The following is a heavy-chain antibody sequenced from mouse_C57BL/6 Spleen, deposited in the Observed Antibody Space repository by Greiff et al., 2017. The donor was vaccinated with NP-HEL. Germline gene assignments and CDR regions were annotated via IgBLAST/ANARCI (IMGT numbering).Heavy chain of an antibody. CDR2: IDPSDSYT. V-gene: IGHV1-69*01. CDR1: GYTFTSYW. CDR3: ARSSRTRYAMDY. Sequence: QVQLQQPGAELVMPGASVKLSCKASGYTFTSYWMHWVKQRPGQGLEWIGEIDPSDSYTNYNQKFKGKSTLTVDKSSSTAYMQLSSLTSEDSAVYYCARSSRTRYAMDYWGQGTSVTVSS. J-gene: IGHJ4*01.